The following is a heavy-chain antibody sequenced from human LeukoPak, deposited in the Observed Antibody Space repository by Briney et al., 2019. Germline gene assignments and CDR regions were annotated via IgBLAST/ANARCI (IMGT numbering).Heavy chain of an antibody. CDR3: ARDLTPHGDYSWYFDL. Sequence: SETLSLTCTVSGGSISSGGYYWSWIRQPPGKGLEWIGYIYHSGSTYYNPSLKSRVTISVDRSKNQFSLKLSSVTAADTAVYYCARDLTPHGDYSWYFDLWGRGTLVTVSS. D-gene: IGHD4-17*01. CDR1: GGSISSGGYY. CDR2: IYHSGST. V-gene: IGHV4-30-2*01. J-gene: IGHJ2*01.